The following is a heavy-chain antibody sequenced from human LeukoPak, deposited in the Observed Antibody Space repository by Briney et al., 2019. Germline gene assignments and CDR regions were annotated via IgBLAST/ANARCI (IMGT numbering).Heavy chain of an antibody. CDR2: IKTDGSTT. CDR1: GFTFRNYW. CDR3: VSAWGTTDDY. V-gene: IGHV3-74*01. Sequence: GGSLRLSCAASGFTFRNYWMHWVRQAPGEGRVWVSRIKTDGSTTNYADSVKGRFTISRDNAKNTLYLQLNSLRAEDTAVYYCVSAWGTTDDYWGQGTLVTVSS. D-gene: IGHD1-7*01. J-gene: IGHJ4*02.